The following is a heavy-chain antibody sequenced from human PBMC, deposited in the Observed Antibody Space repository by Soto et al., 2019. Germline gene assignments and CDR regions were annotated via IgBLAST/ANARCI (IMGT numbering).Heavy chain of an antibody. CDR3: ARPGSYYYYRMDV. CDR1: GGSISSYY. D-gene: IGHD3-10*01. V-gene: IGHV4-59*01. CDR2: IYYSGST. Sequence: PSETLSLTCSVSGGSISSYYWSWIRQPPGKGLEWIGYIYYSGSTNYNPSLKSRVTISVDTSKNQFSLKLSSVTAADTAVYSCARPGSYYYYRMDVWGQGTKVTV. J-gene: IGHJ6*02.